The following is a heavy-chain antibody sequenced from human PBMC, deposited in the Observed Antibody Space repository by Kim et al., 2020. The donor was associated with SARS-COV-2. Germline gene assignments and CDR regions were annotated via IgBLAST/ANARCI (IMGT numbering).Heavy chain of an antibody. D-gene: IGHD7-27*01. CDR3: AKEISVWVPDWYFDL. CDR2: IWYDGSNK. CDR1: GFTFSSYG. Sequence: GGSLRLSCAASGFTFSSYGMHWVRQAPGKGLEWVAVIWYDGSNKYYADSVKGRFTISRDNSKNTLYLQMNSLRAEDTAVYYCAKEISVWVPDWYFDLWGRGTLVTVSS. J-gene: IGHJ2*01. V-gene: IGHV3-33*06.